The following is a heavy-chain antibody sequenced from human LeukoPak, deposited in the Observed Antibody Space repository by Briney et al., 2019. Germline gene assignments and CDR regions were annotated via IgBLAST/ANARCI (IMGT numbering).Heavy chain of an antibody. V-gene: IGHV1-18*01. CDR2: LTAYNGNK. Sequence: EASVKVSCKASGYTFTSYGISWGRQAPGQGLGWRGWLTAYNGNKKYTQKLQGRVTMTTDTSTSTADMELRSLRSDDTAVYYCARDLGLGYDFWSGYYTGVGGGFDYWGQGTLVTVSS. CDR3: ARDLGLGYDFWSGYYTGVGGGFDY. D-gene: IGHD3-3*01. J-gene: IGHJ4*02. CDR1: GYTFTSYG.